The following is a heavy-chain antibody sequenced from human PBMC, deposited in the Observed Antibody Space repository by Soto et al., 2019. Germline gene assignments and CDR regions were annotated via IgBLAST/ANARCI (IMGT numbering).Heavy chain of an antibody. J-gene: IGHJ5*02. CDR2: IYYSGST. Sequence: TLSLTCTVSGGSISSGDYYWSWIRQPPGKGLEWIGYIYYSGSTYYNPSLKSRVTISVDTSKNQFSLKLSSVTAADTAVYYCARVWRDRLEWLDYRFDPWGQGTLVTVSS. V-gene: IGHV4-30-4*01. D-gene: IGHD3-3*01. CDR3: ARVWRDRLEWLDYRFDP. CDR1: GGSISSGDYY.